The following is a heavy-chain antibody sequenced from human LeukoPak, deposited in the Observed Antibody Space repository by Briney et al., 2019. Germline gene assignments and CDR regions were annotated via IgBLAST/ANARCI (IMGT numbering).Heavy chain of an antibody. V-gene: IGHV1-69*02. CDR2: IIPILGIA. CDR3: ASRIAARLDAFDI. CDR1: GGTFSSYT. Sequence: SAKVSCKASGGTFSSYTISWVRQAPGQGLEWMGRIIPILGIANYAQKFQGRVTITADKSTSTAYMELSSLRSEDTAVYYCASRIAARLDAFDIWGQGTMLTVSS. J-gene: IGHJ3*02. D-gene: IGHD6-6*01.